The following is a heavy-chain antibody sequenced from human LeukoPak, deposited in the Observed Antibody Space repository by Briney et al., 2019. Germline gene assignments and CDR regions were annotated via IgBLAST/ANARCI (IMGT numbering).Heavy chain of an antibody. V-gene: IGHV1-8*01. D-gene: IGHD3-22*01. Sequence: ASVKVSCKASGYTFTSYDINWVRQATGQGLEWMGWMNPNSGDTAYAQKFQGRVAMTRDTSISTAYMELSSLRSEDTAVYFCARGLGDYYDTSGYYYAVPAHWGQGTLVTVSS. CDR1: GYTFTSYD. CDR3: ARGLGDYYDTSGYYYAVPAH. CDR2: MNPNSGDT. J-gene: IGHJ4*02.